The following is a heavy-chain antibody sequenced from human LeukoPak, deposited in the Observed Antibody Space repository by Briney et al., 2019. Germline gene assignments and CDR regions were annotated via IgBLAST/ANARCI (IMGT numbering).Heavy chain of an antibody. CDR2: IYYSGST. CDR1: GGSISSSSYY. Sequence: SETLSLTCTVSGGSISSSSYYWGWIRQPPGKGLEWIGSIYYSGSTYYNPSLKSRVTVSVDTSKNQFSLKLSSVTAADTAVYYCARHERGWYFDLWGRGTLVTVSS. J-gene: IGHJ2*01. CDR3: ARHERGWYFDL. V-gene: IGHV4-39*01.